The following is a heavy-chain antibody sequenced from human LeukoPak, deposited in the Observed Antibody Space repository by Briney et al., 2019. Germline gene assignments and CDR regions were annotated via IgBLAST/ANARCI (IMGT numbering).Heavy chain of an antibody. D-gene: IGHD2-21*02. CDR1: GYTFTSYA. CDR2: INAGNGNT. V-gene: IGHV1-3*01. J-gene: IGHJ4*02. Sequence: ASVKVSCKASGYTFTSYAMHWVRQAPGQRLEWMGWINAGNGNTKYSRKFQGRVTITRDTSASTAYMELSSLRSEDTAVYYCARGPRSVVTAPYYWGQGTLVTVSS. CDR3: ARGPRSVVTAPYY.